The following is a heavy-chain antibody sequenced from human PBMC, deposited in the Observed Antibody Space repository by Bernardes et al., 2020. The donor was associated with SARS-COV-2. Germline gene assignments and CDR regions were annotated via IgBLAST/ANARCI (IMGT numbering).Heavy chain of an antibody. D-gene: IGHD2-15*01. CDR2: IYYNGNT. Sequence: SETLSLTCTVSGISVSSGAYYWSWIRQPPGKGLEWVGFIYYNGNTNYNPSLKSRVTISVDTSKNQLTLKLTSVTAADTAVYYCARDVRGGTLAYWGQGTPVTVYS. CDR3: ARDVRGGTLAY. V-gene: IGHV4-61*08. J-gene: IGHJ4*02. CDR1: GISVSSGAYY.